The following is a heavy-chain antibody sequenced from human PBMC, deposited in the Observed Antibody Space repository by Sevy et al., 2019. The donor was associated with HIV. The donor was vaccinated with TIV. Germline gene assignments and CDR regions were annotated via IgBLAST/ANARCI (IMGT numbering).Heavy chain of an antibody. CDR1: GGSINSGNYY. CDR3: ARESGACSSTSCYEGVFDY. J-gene: IGHJ4*02. V-gene: IGHV4-61*02. Sequence: SETLSLTCTVSGGSINSGNYYWSWSRQLAGKGLEWIRRIYTSGSTNYNPSLKSRVTISVDTSKNQFSLKLSSVTAADTAVYYCARESGACSSTSCYEGVFDYWGQGTLVTVSS. D-gene: IGHD2-2*01. CDR2: IYTSGST.